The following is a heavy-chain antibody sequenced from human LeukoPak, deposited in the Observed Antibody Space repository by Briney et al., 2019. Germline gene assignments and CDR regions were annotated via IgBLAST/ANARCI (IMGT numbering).Heavy chain of an antibody. D-gene: IGHD3/OR15-3a*01. V-gene: IGHV4-39*01. J-gene: IGHJ4*02. CDR3: ARQTGSGLFTLP. Sequence: PSETLSLTCTVSGVSISSSNSYWGWIRQPPGKGLEWIGSIYYTGNTYYNASLKSRVTISIDTSKNQISLRLASVTATDTAMYYCARQTGSGLFTLPGGQGTLVTVSS. CDR1: GVSISSSNSY. CDR2: IYYTGNT.